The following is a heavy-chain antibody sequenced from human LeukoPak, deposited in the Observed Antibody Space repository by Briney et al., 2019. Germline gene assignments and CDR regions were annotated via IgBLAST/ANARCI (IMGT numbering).Heavy chain of an antibody. V-gene: IGHV3-33*06. D-gene: IGHD1/OR15-1a*01. Sequence: PGRSLRLSCAASGFTFSSYGMHWVRQAPGKGLEWVAVIWYDGSNKYYADSVKGRFTISRDNSKNTLYLQMNSLRAEDTAVYYCAKLEQGGRESYYYYGMDVWGQGTTVTVSS. J-gene: IGHJ6*02. CDR1: GFTFSSYG. CDR3: AKLEQGGRESYYYYGMDV. CDR2: IWYDGSNK.